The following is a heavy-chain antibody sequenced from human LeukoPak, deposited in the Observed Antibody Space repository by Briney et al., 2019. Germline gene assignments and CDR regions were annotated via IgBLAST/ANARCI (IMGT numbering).Heavy chain of an antibody. J-gene: IGHJ4*02. CDR3: ARRSNNFALGNDY. CDR2: TYPGDSDT. D-gene: IGHD3-9*01. Sequence: GESLQISCKGSGYSFISYWIGSVRHMPGKGLEWRGLTYPGDSDTRYSPSFQSQDSISADKSISTAYLQWSSLKASDTAMYYCARRSNNFALGNDYWGQGTLVAVSS. V-gene: IGHV5-51*01. CDR1: GYSFISYW.